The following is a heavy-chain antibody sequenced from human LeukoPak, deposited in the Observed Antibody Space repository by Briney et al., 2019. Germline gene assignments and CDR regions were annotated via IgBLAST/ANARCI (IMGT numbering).Heavy chain of an antibody. V-gene: IGHV4-30-4*08. CDR2: IYYSGST. Sequence: SETLSLTCTVSGGSISSGDYYWSWIRQPPGKGLEWIGYIYYSGSTYYNPSLKSRVTISVDTSKNQFSLKLSSVTAADAAVYYCARDRGAAASREPYNWFDPWGQGTLVTVSS. J-gene: IGHJ5*02. CDR1: GGSISSGDYY. D-gene: IGHD6-13*01. CDR3: ARDRGAAASREPYNWFDP.